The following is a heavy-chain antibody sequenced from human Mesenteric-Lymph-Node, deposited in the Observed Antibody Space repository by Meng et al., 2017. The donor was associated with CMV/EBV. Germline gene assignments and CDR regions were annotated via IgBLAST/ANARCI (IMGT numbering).Heavy chain of an antibody. CDR3: ARHQRWLKSEGGFNY. V-gene: IGHV4-34*01. CDR2: INHSGST. D-gene: IGHD4-23*01. CDR1: GGSFSGYY. J-gene: IGHJ4*02. Sequence: QVDHQQWGDGLLKPPETLSLTCACYGGSFSGYYWSWIRQPPGKGLEWIGEINHSGSTNYNPSLKSRVTISVDTSKNQFSLKLSSVTAADTAVYYCARHQRWLKSEGGFNYWGQGTLVTVSS.